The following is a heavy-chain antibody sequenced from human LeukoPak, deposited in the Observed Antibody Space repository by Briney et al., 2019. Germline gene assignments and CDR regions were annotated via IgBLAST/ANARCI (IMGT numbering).Heavy chain of an antibody. Sequence: SETLSLTCTVSGGSITSNSYYWGWIRQPPGKGLEWIGSITYSGSTYYNPSLKRRVTISIDTSKNQFSLKLSSVTAADTAVYYCARDTVTQVYWGQGTLVTVSS. J-gene: IGHJ4*02. CDR3: ARDTVTQVY. D-gene: IGHD4-11*01. V-gene: IGHV4-39*07. CDR1: GGSITSNSYY. CDR2: ITYSGST.